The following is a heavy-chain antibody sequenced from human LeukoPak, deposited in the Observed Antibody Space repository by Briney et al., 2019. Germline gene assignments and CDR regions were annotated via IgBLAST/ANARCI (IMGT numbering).Heavy chain of an antibody. V-gene: IGHV3-23*01. Sequence: GGSLRLSCAASEFSFSDYAMAWVRQAPGKGLEWVSVITGSGGVTHYAGSVKGRFTISRDNSKNTLYLQMNNLRVEDTARYYCAKDGLYYDGSTHIYYFDYWGQGTLVAVSS. D-gene: IGHD3-22*01. CDR1: EFSFSDYA. CDR2: ITGSGGVT. J-gene: IGHJ4*02. CDR3: AKDGLYYDGSTHIYYFDY.